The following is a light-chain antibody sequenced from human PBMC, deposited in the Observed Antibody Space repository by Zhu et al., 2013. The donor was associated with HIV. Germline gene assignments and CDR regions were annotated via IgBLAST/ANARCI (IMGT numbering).Light chain of an antibody. CDR1: QGVSNG. J-gene: IGKJ5*01. V-gene: IGKV1-13*02. CDR3: QQHNAYPVT. Sequence: AIQLTQSPSSLSASVGDGVTMTCRASQGVSNGLAWYQQKPGKAPKLLIYDASSLETGAPSRFSGSRSGTDFTLTIRSLQPEDFATYYCQQHNAYPVTFGQGTRLDIK. CDR2: DAS.